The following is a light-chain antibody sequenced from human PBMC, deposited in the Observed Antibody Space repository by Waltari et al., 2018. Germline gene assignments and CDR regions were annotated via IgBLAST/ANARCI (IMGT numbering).Light chain of an antibody. CDR1: CSNIAINP. CDR3: AAWDNNLIGVL. CDR2: SNN. Sequence: QSVMTQPPSVSGTPGQRVPISCSGSCSNIAINPVHWYQQRPGTAPKLLIYSNNQRPSGVPDRFSGSRSGTSASLAISGLQSEDEADYYCAAWDNNLIGVLFGGGTKLTVL. V-gene: IGLV1-44*01. J-gene: IGLJ3*02.